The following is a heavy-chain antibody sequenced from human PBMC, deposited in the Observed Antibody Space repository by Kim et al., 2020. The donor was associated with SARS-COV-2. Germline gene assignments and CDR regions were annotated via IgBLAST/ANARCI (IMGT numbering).Heavy chain of an antibody. V-gene: IGHV3-9*01. CDR2: ISWNSGTK. Sequence: GGSLRLSCAGSGFPFDDYAVHWVRQAPGTGLEWVAGISWNSGTKDHADSVKGRFTISRDDAKNSLSLQMHSLRAEDTAFYYCATGSESYYKAGAYDIWC. CDR1: GFPFDDYA. CDR3: ATGSESYYKAGAYDI. J-gene: IGHJ3*02. D-gene: IGHD3-10*01.